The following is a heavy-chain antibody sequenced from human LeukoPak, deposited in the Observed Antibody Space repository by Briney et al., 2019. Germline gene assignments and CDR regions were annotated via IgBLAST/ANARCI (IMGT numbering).Heavy chain of an antibody. CDR1: GYTLTELS. Sequence: GSVKVSCKVSGYTLTELSMHWVRQAPGKGLEWMGGFDPEDGETIYAQKFQGRVTMTEDTSTDTAYMELSSLRSEDTAVYYCATVFIAAADNWFDPWGQGILVTVSS. J-gene: IGHJ5*02. CDR2: FDPEDGET. V-gene: IGHV1-24*01. D-gene: IGHD6-13*01. CDR3: ATVFIAAADNWFDP.